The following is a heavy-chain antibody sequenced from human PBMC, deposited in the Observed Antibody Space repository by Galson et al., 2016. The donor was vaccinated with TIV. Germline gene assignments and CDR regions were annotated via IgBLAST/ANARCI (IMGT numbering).Heavy chain of an antibody. CDR3: AYLPNMFYYGMDV. J-gene: IGHJ6*02. D-gene: IGHD3-10*02. V-gene: IGHV2-5*02. CDR2: IYWDDDT. Sequence: PALVKPTQTVTLTCSLSGFSLSASGVGVAWIRQPPGKALEWLALIYWDDDTRYNPSLKNRLTITKDTSKNQVVLTMTNMDPVDTATFYCAYLPNMFYYGMDVWGQGTTVTVSS. CDR1: GFSLSASGVG.